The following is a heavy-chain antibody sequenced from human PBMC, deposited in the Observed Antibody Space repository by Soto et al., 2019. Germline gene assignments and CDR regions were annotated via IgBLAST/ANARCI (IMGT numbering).Heavy chain of an antibody. J-gene: IGHJ4*02. CDR1: AFTFRSYA. CDR2: ISYDGTYK. V-gene: IGHV3-30-3*01. D-gene: IGHD6-13*01. CDR3: ARTPFSAAGVIDY. Sequence: GGSLRLSCGASAFTFRSYAMHLVRQAPGKGLEWVAVISYDGTYKYYADSVKGRFTISRDNSKNTLYLQMSSLRPEDTAVYYCARTPFSAAGVIDYWGQGTLLTVSS.